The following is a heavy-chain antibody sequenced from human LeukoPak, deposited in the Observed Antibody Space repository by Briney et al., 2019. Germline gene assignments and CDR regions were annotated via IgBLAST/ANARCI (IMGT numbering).Heavy chain of an antibody. J-gene: IGHJ4*02. CDR2: ISGRGDST. Sequence: GGSLRLSCAASAFTFSSYAMTWVRQGPGKGLECVSSISGRGDSTYYVDSVKGRFSISRDNSKNTVFLQMNTLRAEDTAVYYCAKRRDYDSTGYYFTPYYFDYWGQGTLVTVSS. CDR3: AKRRDYDSTGYYFTPYYFDY. CDR1: AFTFSSYA. V-gene: IGHV3-23*01. D-gene: IGHD3-22*01.